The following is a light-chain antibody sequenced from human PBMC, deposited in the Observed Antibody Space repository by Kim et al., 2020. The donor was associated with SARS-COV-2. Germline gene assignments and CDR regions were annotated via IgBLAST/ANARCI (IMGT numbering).Light chain of an antibody. CDR1: SSNIGAGDE. J-gene: IGLJ3*02. V-gene: IGLV1-40*01. Sequence: QGVTSSCTGSSSNIGAGDEAHGYQQLPGPDPKLRIYANTNRPSGVPDRFPGSKSGTSASLAITGLQAEDEADYYCQSYDSSLSGWVFGGGTQLTVL. CDR2: ANT. CDR3: QSYDSSLSGWV.